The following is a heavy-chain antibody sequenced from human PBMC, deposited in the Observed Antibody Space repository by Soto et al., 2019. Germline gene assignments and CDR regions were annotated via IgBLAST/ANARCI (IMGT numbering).Heavy chain of an antibody. Sequence: QVQLVQSGAEVKKPGSSVKVSCKASGGTFSSYTISWVRQAPGQGLEWMGRIIPILGIANYAQKFQGRVKITADKSTSTAYMELSSLRSEDTAVYYCARVARRSNCSGGSCYLYYFDYWGQGTLVTVSS. CDR2: IIPILGIA. CDR1: GGTFSSYT. CDR3: ARVARRSNCSGGSCYLYYFDY. V-gene: IGHV1-69*02. D-gene: IGHD2-15*01. J-gene: IGHJ4*02.